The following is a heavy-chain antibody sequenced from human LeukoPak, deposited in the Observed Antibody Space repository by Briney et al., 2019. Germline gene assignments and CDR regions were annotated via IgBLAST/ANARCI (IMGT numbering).Heavy chain of an antibody. J-gene: IGHJ4*02. Sequence: EESLKISCKGSGYSFTYYWIAWVRQMPGKGLEWMGVIYPGDSDTRYSPSFQGQVTISVDKSVSAAYLQWSSLKASDTAMYYCASPPTRECSSISCPLSYWGQGTLVTVSS. V-gene: IGHV5-51*01. CDR3: ASPPTRECSSISCPLSY. CDR2: IYPGDSDT. CDR1: GYSFTYYW. D-gene: IGHD2-2*01.